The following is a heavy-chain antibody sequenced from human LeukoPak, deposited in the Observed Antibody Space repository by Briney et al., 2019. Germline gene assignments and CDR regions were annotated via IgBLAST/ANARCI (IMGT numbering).Heavy chain of an antibody. Sequence: GGSLKLSCAATGFTLSGSPRHWVRQASGKGLEWVGRVRSKGNSYEAAYAASVKGRFTISRDDSENMTYLQMNSLKTEDTAIYYCTREGCGATSCYTNDYWGQGTLVTVSS. CDR1: GFTLSGSP. V-gene: IGHV3-73*01. J-gene: IGHJ4*02. CDR2: VRSKGNSYEA. CDR3: TREGCGATSCYTNDY. D-gene: IGHD2-2*02.